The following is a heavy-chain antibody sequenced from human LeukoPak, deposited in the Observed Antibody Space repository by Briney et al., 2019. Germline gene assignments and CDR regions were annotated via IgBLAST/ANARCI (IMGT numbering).Heavy chain of an antibody. Sequence: SVTDSFKATRGTYSSYAISWVRQPPGQGLAWMGRITPIRGIANYAQKFQGRVTITADKSTSTAYIELSSLRSEDTAVYYCARDGASWRETQAAAFDIWGQGTMVTVSS. CDR3: ARDGASWRETQAAAFDI. J-gene: IGHJ3*02. V-gene: IGHV1-69*04. D-gene: IGHD2-2*01. CDR1: RGTYSSYA. CDR2: ITPIRGIA.